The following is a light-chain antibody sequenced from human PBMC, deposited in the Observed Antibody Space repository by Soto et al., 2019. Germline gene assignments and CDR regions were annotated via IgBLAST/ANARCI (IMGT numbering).Light chain of an antibody. CDR2: GAS. CDR3: QQYGGSPGIT. Sequence: EIVLTQSPGTLSLSPGERATLSCRASQSVSSSYLAWYQQKPGQAPRLLIYGASSRATGIPDRFSGSGSGTDFTLTISRLEPEDFAVYYCQQYGGSPGITFGPGT. J-gene: IGKJ3*01. V-gene: IGKV3-20*01. CDR1: QSVSSSY.